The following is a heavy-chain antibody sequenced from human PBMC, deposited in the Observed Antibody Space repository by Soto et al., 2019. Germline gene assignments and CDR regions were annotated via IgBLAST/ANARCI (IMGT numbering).Heavy chain of an antibody. CDR3: TADAGHSSSWPHNYYYYGMDV. V-gene: IGHV4-38-2*01. D-gene: IGHD6-13*01. CDR2: MYHSGIT. J-gene: IGHJ6*02. CDR1: GYSIRSGYF. Sequence: SETLSLTCAVSGYSIRSGYFWGWIRQPPGKGLEWIGSMYHSGITYYNLSLKSRVTISVDTSKNQLSLKLSSATAADTAGYYCTADAGHSSSWPHNYYYYGMDVWGQGTTVTVSS.